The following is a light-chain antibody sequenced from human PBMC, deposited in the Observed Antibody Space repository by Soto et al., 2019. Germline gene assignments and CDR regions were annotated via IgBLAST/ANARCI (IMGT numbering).Light chain of an antibody. J-gene: IGKJ1*01. CDR3: QQRSNWPRGT. V-gene: IGKV3-11*01. CDR2: DAF. Sequence: EIVLTQSPATLSVSPGERATLSCRASQSVSSNLAWYQQKPGQAPRLLIYDAFNRATGIPARFSGSGSGTDFTLTISSLEPEDFAVYYCQQRSNWPRGTFGQGTKVDIK. CDR1: QSVSSN.